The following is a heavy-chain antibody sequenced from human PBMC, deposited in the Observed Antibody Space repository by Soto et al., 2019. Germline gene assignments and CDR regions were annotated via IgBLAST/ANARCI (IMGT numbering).Heavy chain of an antibody. CDR2: VKSKTDGGAT. D-gene: IGHD5-12*01. CDR3: TTDRRSGYDPQFDF. J-gene: IGHJ4*02. Sequence: GGSLRLSCTASGFTFYNTWRSCVCEAPGKGLEWVGRVKSKTDGGATDYTAPVRGRFTISRDDSDTTLYLQMNSLQTDATAVYYCTTDRRSGYDPQFDFWGQGTLVTVSS. V-gene: IGHV3-15*01. CDR1: GFTFYNTW.